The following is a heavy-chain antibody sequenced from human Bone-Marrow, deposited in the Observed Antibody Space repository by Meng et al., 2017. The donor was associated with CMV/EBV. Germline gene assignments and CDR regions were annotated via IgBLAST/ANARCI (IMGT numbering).Heavy chain of an antibody. CDR3: AKDAGGEIMWDD. CDR2: LNDDGSNT. Sequence: GESLKISCAASGFTFNRCGMAWVRQAPGKGLEWVSTLNDDGSNTHYADSVKGRSTISRDNSKNTLYLEMNSLRVEDTAEYFCAKDAGGEIMWDDWSQGTLVTVSS. D-gene: IGHD3-10*01. V-gene: IGHV3-23*01. CDR1: GFTFNRCG. J-gene: IGHJ4*02.